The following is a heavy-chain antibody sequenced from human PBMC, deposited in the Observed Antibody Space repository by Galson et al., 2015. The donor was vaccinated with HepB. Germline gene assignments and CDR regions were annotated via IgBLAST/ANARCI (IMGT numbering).Heavy chain of an antibody. CDR2: VNPSGGST. D-gene: IGHD3-22*01. Sequence: SVKVSCKASGYTFTSYYMHWVRQAPGQGLEWMGIVNPSGGSTSYAQKFQGRVTMTRDTSTSTVYMELSSLRSEDTAVYYCARDPPSTGYYDSSGIADYWGQGTLVTVSS. CDR3: ARDPPSTGYYDSSGIADY. CDR1: GYTFTSYY. V-gene: IGHV1-46*01. J-gene: IGHJ4*02.